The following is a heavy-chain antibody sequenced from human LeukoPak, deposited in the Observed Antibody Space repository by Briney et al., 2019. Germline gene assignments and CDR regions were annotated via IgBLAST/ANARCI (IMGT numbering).Heavy chain of an antibody. CDR2: INHSGST. D-gene: IGHD2-2*01. CDR3: ARREDCSSTSCYATEPDYYYYMDV. V-gene: IGHV4-34*01. CDR1: GGSFSGYY. J-gene: IGHJ6*03. Sequence: SETLSLTCAVYGGSFSGYYWSWIRQPPGKGLEWIGEINHSGSTNYNPSLKSRVTISVDTSKNQFSLKLSSVTDADTAVYYCARREDCSSTSCYATEPDYYYYMDVWGKGTTVTISS.